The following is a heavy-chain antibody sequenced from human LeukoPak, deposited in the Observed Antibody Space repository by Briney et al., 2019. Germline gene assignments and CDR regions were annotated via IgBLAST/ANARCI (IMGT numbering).Heavy chain of an antibody. D-gene: IGHD3-22*01. V-gene: IGHV3-11*01. CDR2: ISSSGSTI. CDR3: TRGVMDYDSSGYYFGY. CDR1: GFTFSDYY. J-gene: IGHJ4*02. Sequence: GGSLRLSCAASGFTFSDYYMSWIRQAPGKGLEWVSYISSSGSTIYYADSVKGRFTISRDNAKNSLYLQMNSLRAEDTAVYYCTRGVMDYDSSGYYFGYWGQGTLVTVSS.